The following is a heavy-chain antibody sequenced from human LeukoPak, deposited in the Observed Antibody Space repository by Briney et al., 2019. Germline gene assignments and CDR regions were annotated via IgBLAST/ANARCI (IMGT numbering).Heavy chain of an antibody. V-gene: IGHV3-74*01. J-gene: IGHJ4*02. D-gene: IGHD2-2*02. CDR2: IITDGGST. CDR3: GRGFSIVPAGIPDY. Sequence: PGGSLRLSCAASGFTFGSYWMHWVRQAPGKGLVWVSRIITDGGSTTYADSVKGRFTISRDNAKNTLYLQMNSLRAEDTAVYYCGRGFSIVPAGIPDYWGLGTLVTVSP. CDR1: GFTFGSYW.